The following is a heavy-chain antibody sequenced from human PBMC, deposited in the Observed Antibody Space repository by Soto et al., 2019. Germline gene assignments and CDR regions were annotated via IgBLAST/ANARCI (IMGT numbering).Heavy chain of an antibody. V-gene: IGHV3-30-3*01. CDR3: ARDGPDYGDYYFGWFDP. CDR2: ISYDGSNK. J-gene: IGHJ5*02. D-gene: IGHD4-17*01. Sequence: QVQLVESGGGVVQPGRSLRLSCAASGFTFSSYAMHWVRQAPGKGLEWVAVISYDGSNKYYADSVKGRFTISRDNSKNPLYLQMNSLRAEDTAVYYCARDGPDYGDYYFGWFDPWGQGTLVTVSS. CDR1: GFTFSSYA.